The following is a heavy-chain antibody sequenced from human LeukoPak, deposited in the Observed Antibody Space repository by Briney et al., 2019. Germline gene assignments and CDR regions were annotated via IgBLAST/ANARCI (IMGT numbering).Heavy chain of an antibody. D-gene: IGHD3-22*01. CDR2: INWNGGST. CDR3: ARAGYDSTGDYYYYMDV. J-gene: IGHJ6*03. V-gene: IGHV3-20*04. CDR1: GFTFDDYG. Sequence: GGSLRLSCAASGFTFDDYGMSWVRHAPGKGLEWVSGINWNGGSTGYADSVKGRFTISRDNAKNSLYLQMNSLRAEDTALYYCARAGYDSTGDYYYYMDVWGKGTTVTVSS.